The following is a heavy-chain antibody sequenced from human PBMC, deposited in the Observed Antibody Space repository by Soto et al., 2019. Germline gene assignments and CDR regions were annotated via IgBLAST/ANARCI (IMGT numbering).Heavy chain of an antibody. CDR1: GFTFSSYG. V-gene: IGHV3-23*01. D-gene: IGHD1-26*01. Sequence: EVQLLESGGGLVQLGGSLRLSCAASGFTFSSYGVSWVRQAPGKGLEWVSAISGSGGSTYYADSVKGRFTISRDNSKNTLNLQMNSLRAEDTAVYYCAKSLSVGATTPFDYWGQGTLVTVSS. J-gene: IGHJ4*02. CDR2: ISGSGGST. CDR3: AKSLSVGATTPFDY.